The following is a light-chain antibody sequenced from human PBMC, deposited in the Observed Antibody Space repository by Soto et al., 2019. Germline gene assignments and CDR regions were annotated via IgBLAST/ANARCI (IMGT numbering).Light chain of an antibody. J-gene: IGLJ1*01. CDR2: GNS. Sequence: QSVLTQPPSVSGAPGQRVTISCTGSSSNIGAGYDVHWYQQLPGTAPKLLIYGNSNRPSGVPDRFSGSKSGTSASLDITGLQAEDEADYYCQSYDNSLSGYVFGTGTKLTVL. V-gene: IGLV1-40*01. CDR1: SSNIGAGYD. CDR3: QSYDNSLSGYV.